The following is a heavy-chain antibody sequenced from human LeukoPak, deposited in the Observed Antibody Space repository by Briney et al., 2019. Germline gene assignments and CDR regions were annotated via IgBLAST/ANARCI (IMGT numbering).Heavy chain of an antibody. CDR1: GFTVSSYG. Sequence: GGSLRLSCAASGFTVSSYGMHRVRQAPAKGLEWVAAIWYDGSNKYYADSVKGRFTISRDNSKNTLDLQMNSLRAEDTAVYYCARDRSYDFWSGYSTPDYWGQGTLVTVSS. J-gene: IGHJ4*02. D-gene: IGHD3-3*01. V-gene: IGHV3-33*01. CDR2: IWYDGSNK. CDR3: ARDRSYDFWSGYSTPDY.